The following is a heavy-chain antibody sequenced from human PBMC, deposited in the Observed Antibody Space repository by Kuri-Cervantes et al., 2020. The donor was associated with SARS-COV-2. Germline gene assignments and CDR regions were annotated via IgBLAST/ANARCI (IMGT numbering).Heavy chain of an antibody. Sequence: GESLKISCSASGFTFSSYATHWVRQAPGKGLEYVSAISSNGGSTYYADSVKGRFTISRDNSKNTLYLQMSSLRAEDTAVYYCVKDHAAAGTTYFDSWGQGTPVTVSS. CDR1: GFTFSSYA. D-gene: IGHD6-13*01. CDR3: VKDHAAAGTTYFDS. V-gene: IGHV3-64D*08. CDR2: ISSNGGST. J-gene: IGHJ4*02.